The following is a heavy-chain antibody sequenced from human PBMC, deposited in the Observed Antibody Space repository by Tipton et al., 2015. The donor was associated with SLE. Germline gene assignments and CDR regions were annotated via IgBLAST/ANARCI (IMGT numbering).Heavy chain of an antibody. CDR2: IYSGGGT. Sequence: SLRLSCAASGFAVSNTYMTWVRQAPGKGPEWVSLIYSGGGTSYADSVQGRFTVSRDNSKNTLSLQMNSLRAEDTAVYYCVRSSGYYIDFWGQGTLVTVSS. J-gene: IGHJ4*02. D-gene: IGHD3-3*01. V-gene: IGHV3-53*01. CDR3: VRSSGYYIDF. CDR1: GFAVSNTY.